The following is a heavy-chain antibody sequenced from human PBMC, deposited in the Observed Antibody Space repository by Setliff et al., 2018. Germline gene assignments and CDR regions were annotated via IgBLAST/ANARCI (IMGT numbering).Heavy chain of an antibody. J-gene: IGHJ4*02. V-gene: IGHV4-31*03. Sequence: SETLSLTCIVSGGSISSGDHYWSWIRQHPGKGLEWIGYIYHSGNTYYNPSLKSRITISVDTSKNQFSLKLSSVTAADTAVYYCASDTLRGGWDWFDYWGQGTLVTVSS. CDR2: IYHSGNT. CDR1: GGSISSGDHY. CDR3: ASDTLRGGWDWFDY. D-gene: IGHD6-19*01.